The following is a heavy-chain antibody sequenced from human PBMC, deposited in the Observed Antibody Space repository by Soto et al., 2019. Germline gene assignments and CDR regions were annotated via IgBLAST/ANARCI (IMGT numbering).Heavy chain of an antibody. V-gene: IGHV4-39*01. D-gene: IGHD2-2*01. CDR3: ATLPAAMYFYGSDV. Sequence: QLQLRESGPGLVKPSETLSLTCSVSGGSVSISTYYWAWVRQTPGKGLEWLGSILHSGSTYYNPSLKSRLTLSVDTSEHQFSLNLSSVTATDTGVYYCATLPAAMYFYGSDVWGPGTTVTVSS. CDR2: ILHSGST. CDR1: GGSVSISTYY. J-gene: IGHJ6*02.